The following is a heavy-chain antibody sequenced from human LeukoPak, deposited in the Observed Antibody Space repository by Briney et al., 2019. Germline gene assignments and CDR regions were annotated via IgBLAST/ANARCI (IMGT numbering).Heavy chain of an antibody. CDR1: GGSVRRGNYY. J-gene: IGHJ3*02. CDR3: ARESRNHTYYYGSGSFRPRGGAFDI. Sequence: PSETLSLTCTVSGGSVRRGNYYWTWIRQPAGSGLEWIGRIYTSGTTDYNPSLRTRVTISVDASRNQFSLNLSSVTAADTAVYYCARESRNHTYYYGSGSFRPRGGAFDIWGQGTMVTVSS. D-gene: IGHD3-10*01. V-gene: IGHV4-61*02. CDR2: IYTSGTT.